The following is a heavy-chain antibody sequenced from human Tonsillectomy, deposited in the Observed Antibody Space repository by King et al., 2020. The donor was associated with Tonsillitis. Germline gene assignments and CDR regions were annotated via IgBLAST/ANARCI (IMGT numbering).Heavy chain of an antibody. CDR1: GFTFSSYS. Sequence: VQLVESGGGLVKPGGSLRLSCAASGFTFSSYSMNWVRQAPGKGLEWVSSISSSSIYIYYADSVKGRFTISRDNAKNSLYLQMNSLRAEDTAVYYCASRPPFDYWGQGTLVTVSS. D-gene: IGHD1-14*01. CDR2: ISSSSIYI. CDR3: ASRPPFDY. J-gene: IGHJ4*02. V-gene: IGHV3-21*01.